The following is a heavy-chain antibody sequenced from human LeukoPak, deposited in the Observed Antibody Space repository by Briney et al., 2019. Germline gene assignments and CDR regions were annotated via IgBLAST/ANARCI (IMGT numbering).Heavy chain of an antibody. CDR1: GFTFSSYW. J-gene: IGHJ4*02. V-gene: IGHV3-74*01. D-gene: IGHD3-9*01. Sequence: GGSLRLSCAASGFTFSSYWMHWVRQAPGKGLVWVSRINSDGSSTSYADSVKGRFTISRDNAKNTLYLQMNSLRAEDTAVYYCASVRLFDAWNYWGQGTLVTVSS. CDR2: INSDGSST. CDR3: ASVRLFDAWNY.